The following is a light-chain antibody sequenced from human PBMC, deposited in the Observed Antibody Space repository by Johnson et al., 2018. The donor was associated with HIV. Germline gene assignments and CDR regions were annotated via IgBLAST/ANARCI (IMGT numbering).Light chain of an antibody. J-gene: IGLJ1*01. CDR3: GTWDNSLNGYV. V-gene: IGLV1-51*01. Sequence: QGVLTQPPSVSAAPGQKVDISCSGGSSNIENNYVSWYQHLPQRAPKLLISDNNNRPSGIPDRFSGSKSGASATLDITGLQTGDEATYYCGTWDNSLNGYVFGTGTKVTVL. CDR1: SSNIENNY. CDR2: DNN.